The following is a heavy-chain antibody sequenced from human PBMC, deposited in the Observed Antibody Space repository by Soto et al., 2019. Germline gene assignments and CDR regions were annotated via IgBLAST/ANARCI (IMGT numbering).Heavy chain of an antibody. D-gene: IGHD2-21*02. CDR2: INAGNGNT. CDR1: GGTFSSYA. CDR3: ARSAVTVYFDY. Sequence: ASVKVSCKASGGTFSSYAISWVRQAPGQGLEWMGWINAGNGNTKYSQKFQGRVTITRDTSASTAYMELSSLRSEDTAVYYCARSAVTVYFDYWGQGTLVTVSS. V-gene: IGHV1-3*01. J-gene: IGHJ4*02.